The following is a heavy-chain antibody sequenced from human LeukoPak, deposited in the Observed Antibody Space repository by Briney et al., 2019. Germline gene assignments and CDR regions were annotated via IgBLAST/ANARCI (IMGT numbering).Heavy chain of an antibody. CDR3: ARASRGTFGYMDV. J-gene: IGHJ6*03. CDR1: GGSFSGYY. D-gene: IGHD2-2*01. V-gene: IGHV4-34*01. Sequence: PETLSLTCAVYGGSFSGYYWSWIRQPPGKGLEWVGEINHSGSTNYNPSLKSRVPISVDTSKNQFSLKLSSVTAADTAVYYCARASRGTFGYMDVWGKGTTVTVSS. CDR2: INHSGST.